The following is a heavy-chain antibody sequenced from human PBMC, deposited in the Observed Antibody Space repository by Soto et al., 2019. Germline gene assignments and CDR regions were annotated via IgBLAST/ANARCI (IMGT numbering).Heavy chain of an antibody. CDR3: ARIPGDTYMIFWSPP. J-gene: IGHJ5*02. Sequence: SETLSLTCSVSGDSVSSGDYYWSWIRQPPGKGLEWIGHVYFSGSTNYIPSLKSRLTMSVDTAKNQFSLKLNSVTAADTAVYYCARIPGDTYMIFWSPPWGQGTQVTVSS. D-gene: IGHD3-16*01. CDR1: GDSVSSGDYY. CDR2: VYFSGST. V-gene: IGHV4-61*08.